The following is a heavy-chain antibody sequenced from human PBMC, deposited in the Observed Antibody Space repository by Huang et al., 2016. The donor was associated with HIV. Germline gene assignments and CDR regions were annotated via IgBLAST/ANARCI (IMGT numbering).Heavy chain of an antibody. J-gene: IGHJ5*02. CDR1: GYTFPDYP. D-gene: IGHD2-21*01. CDR3: ARDGSADCGRGWFDP. CDR2: INPSGAGT. Sequence: QMQLVQSGAEVKKPGASVKVSCKASGYTFPDYPMHWVRQAPGQGLEWMGWINPSGAGTKDAQKVQGRVTRTRDTAINIAFMELNRLTSDDTAVYFCARDGSADCGRGWFDPWGQGTLVTVSS. V-gene: IGHV1-2*02.